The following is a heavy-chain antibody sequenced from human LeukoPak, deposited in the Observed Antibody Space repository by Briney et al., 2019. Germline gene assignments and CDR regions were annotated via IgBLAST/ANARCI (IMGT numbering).Heavy chain of an antibody. CDR2: ISSSGSTI. CDR1: GFTFSDYY. V-gene: IGHV3-11*04. Sequence: GGSLRLSCAASGFTFSDYYMSWIRQAPGKGLEWVSYISSSGSTIYYADSVKGRFTISRDNAKNSLYLQMNSLRAEDTAVYYCARDLALTYDILTGSLDYWGQGTLVTVSS. J-gene: IGHJ4*02. D-gene: IGHD3-9*01. CDR3: ARDLALTYDILTGSLDY.